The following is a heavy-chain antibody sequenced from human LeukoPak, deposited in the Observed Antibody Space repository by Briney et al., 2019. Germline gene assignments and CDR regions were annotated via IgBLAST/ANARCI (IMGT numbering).Heavy chain of an antibody. Sequence: GGSLRLSCAASGFTFSYYGMHWVRQAPGKGLEWVAFIRYDGSTKYYADSVKGRFTISRDNSKNTLYLQMNSLRAEDTAVYYCARDWHDYSSGWFDYWGQGTLVTVSS. J-gene: IGHJ4*02. CDR1: GFTFSYYG. CDR3: ARDWHDYSSGWFDY. CDR2: IRYDGSTK. D-gene: IGHD6-19*01. V-gene: IGHV3-30*02.